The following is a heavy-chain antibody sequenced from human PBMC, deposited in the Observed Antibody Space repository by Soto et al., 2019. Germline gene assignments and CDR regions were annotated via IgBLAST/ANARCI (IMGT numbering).Heavy chain of an antibody. CDR2: ISAYNGNT. CDR1: GYTFTSYG. D-gene: IGHD3-10*01. J-gene: IGHJ5*02. Sequence: QVQLVQSGAEVKKPGASVKVSCKASGYTFTSYGISWVRQAPEQGLEWMGWISAYNGNTNYAQKLQGRVTMTTDTSTSTAYMEMRSLRSDVTAVYYCARPPISFGEPLFWFDPWGPGTLVTVSS. V-gene: IGHV1-18*01. CDR3: ARPPISFGEPLFWFDP.